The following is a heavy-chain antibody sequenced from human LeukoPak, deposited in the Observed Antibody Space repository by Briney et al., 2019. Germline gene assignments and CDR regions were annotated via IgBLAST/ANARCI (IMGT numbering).Heavy chain of an antibody. CDR3: ARQYGRPFDY. Sequence: GESLKISYKGSGYSFSNYWIGWVRQMPGKGLEWMGIIYPGDSDTRYSPSFQGQVTISVDESINTAYLQWSSLEASDTAMYYCARQYGRPFDYWGQGSLVTVSS. J-gene: IGHJ4*02. D-gene: IGHD4-17*01. V-gene: IGHV5-51*01. CDR1: GYSFSNYW. CDR2: IYPGDSDT.